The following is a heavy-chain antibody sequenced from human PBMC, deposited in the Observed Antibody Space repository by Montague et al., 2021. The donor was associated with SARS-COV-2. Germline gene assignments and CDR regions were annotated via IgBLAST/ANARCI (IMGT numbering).Heavy chain of an antibody. J-gene: IGHJ4*02. CDR3: VRYSGWFYFDF. V-gene: IGHV6-1*01. D-gene: IGHD6-19*01. CDR1: GDSVFSHSLA. CDR2: TYYRSKWYS. Sequence: CAISGDSVFSHSLAWGWITPSLSRGLEWLGRTYYRSKWYSDYAPSVRGRLTVNPDASKNEFSLELNYVTPEDTAVYYCVRYSGWFYFDFWGQGTLVTVSS.